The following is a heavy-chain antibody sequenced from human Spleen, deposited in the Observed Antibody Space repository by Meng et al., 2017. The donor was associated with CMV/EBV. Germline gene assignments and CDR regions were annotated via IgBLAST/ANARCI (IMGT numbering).Heavy chain of an antibody. CDR2: IIPILGIA. V-gene: IGHV1-69*10. D-gene: IGHD5-12*01. Sequence: SVKVSCKASGGTFGSNALSWVRQAPGQGLEWMGGIIPILGIANYAQKFQGRVTITADKSTSTAYMELSSLRSEDTAVYYCARSGYSGYDSLDYWGQGTLVTVSS. CDR3: ARSGYSGYDSLDY. CDR1: GGTFGSNA. J-gene: IGHJ4*02.